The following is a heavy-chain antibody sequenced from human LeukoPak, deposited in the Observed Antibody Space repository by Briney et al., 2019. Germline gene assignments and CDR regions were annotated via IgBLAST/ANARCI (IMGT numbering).Heavy chain of an antibody. V-gene: IGHV3-33*06. Sequence: GGSLRLSCAASGFTFSSYGMHWVRQAPGKGLEWVAVIWYDGSNKYYADSVKGRFTISRDNSKNTLYLQMNSLRAEDTAVYYCAKAGGGSYYEFLDYWGQGTLVTVSS. D-gene: IGHD1-26*01. CDR2: IWYDGSNK. CDR1: GFTFSSYG. J-gene: IGHJ4*02. CDR3: AKAGGGSYYEFLDY.